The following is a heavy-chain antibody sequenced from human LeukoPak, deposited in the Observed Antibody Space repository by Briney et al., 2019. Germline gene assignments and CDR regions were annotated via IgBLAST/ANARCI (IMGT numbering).Heavy chain of an antibody. D-gene: IGHD2-2*01. V-gene: IGHV4-4*09. CDR3: ARQKCTSTSCLTKNAFDI. CDR1: GSISSYY. J-gene: IGHJ3*02. CDR2: IYTSGST. Sequence: PSETLSLTCTVSGSISSYYWSWIRQPPGTGLEWIGYIYTSGSTNYNPSLKRRVTRSVDTSKNQFSLDLSSVTAADTAVYYCARQKCTSTSCLTKNAFDIWGQGTMVTVSS.